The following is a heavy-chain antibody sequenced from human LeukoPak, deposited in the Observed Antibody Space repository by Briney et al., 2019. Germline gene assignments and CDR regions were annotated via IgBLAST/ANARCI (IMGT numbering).Heavy chain of an antibody. J-gene: IGHJ6*03. CDR3: ARTTEGGYTYGYFYYYYMDV. D-gene: IGHD5-18*01. Sequence: SETLSLTCAVYGGSFSGYYWGWIRQPPGKGLEWIGSMYYSGSTYYNPSLKSRVTISVDTSKNQFSLRLSSVTAADTAVYYCARTTEGGYTYGYFYYYYMDVWGKGTTVTISS. V-gene: IGHV4-39*01. CDR1: GGSFSGYY. CDR2: MYYSGST.